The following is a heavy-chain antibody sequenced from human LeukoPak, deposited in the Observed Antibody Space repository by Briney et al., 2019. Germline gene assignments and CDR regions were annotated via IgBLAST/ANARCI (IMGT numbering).Heavy chain of an antibody. D-gene: IGHD2-2*02. J-gene: IGHJ3*02. CDR3: AKGLGYCSSTSCYTGFDAFDI. CDR1: GFTFSSYA. CDR2: ISGSGGST. Sequence: GGSLRLSCAASGFTFSSYAMSWVRQAPGKGLEWVSAISGSGGSTYYADSVKGRFTISRDNSKNTLYLQMNSLRAEDMAVYYYAKGLGYCSSTSCYTGFDAFDIWGQGTMVTVSS. V-gene: IGHV3-23*01.